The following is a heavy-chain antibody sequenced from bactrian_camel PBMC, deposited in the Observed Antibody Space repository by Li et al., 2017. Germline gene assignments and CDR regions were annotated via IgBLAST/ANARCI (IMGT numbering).Heavy chain of an antibody. V-gene: IGHV3S53*01. Sequence: HVQLVESGGGSVQTGGSLRLSCVASGSTYDIACMGWFRQAPGKERKGVAGIGTDGSTSYADPVKGRFTISKDNAKDTLYLQMNSLKIEDSAIYYCALGSSRQATMTARGKGTQVTVS. CDR2: IGTDGST. CDR1: GSTYDIAC. J-gene: IGHJ4*01. D-gene: IGHD3*01.